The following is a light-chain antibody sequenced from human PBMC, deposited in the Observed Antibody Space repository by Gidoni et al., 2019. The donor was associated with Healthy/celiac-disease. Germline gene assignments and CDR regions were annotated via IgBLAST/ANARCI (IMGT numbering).Light chain of an antibody. Sequence: EIVLTQSPATLSLSPGERATLSCRASQSVSSYLAWYQQKPGQAPRLLIYDASNRATGIPARFRGSGSGTDFTLTISSLAPEDFAVYYCQQRSNWPPVLTFGGGTKVEIK. CDR1: QSVSSY. V-gene: IGKV3-11*01. CDR3: QQRSNWPPVLT. CDR2: DAS. J-gene: IGKJ4*01.